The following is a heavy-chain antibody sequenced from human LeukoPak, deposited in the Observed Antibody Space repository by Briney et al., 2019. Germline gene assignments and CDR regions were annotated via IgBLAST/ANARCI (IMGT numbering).Heavy chain of an antibody. CDR1: GGSFSCYY. CDR3: ARVGVPRYFQH. D-gene: IGHD3-16*01. Sequence: SETLSLTCAVYGGSFSCYYWSWIRQPPGKGLEWIGEINHSGSTNYNPSLKSRVTISVDTSKNQFSLKLSSVTAADTAVYYCARVGVPRYFQHWGQGTLVTVSS. J-gene: IGHJ1*01. V-gene: IGHV4-34*01. CDR2: INHSGST.